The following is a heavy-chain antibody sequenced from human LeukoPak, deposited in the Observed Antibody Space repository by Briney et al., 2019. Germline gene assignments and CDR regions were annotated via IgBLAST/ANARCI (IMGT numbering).Heavy chain of an antibody. CDR3: AKDTRYFDWLLPSYYYYYGMDV. Sequence: GGSLRLSCAASEFTFSSYGMHWVRQAPGKGLEWVAFIRYDGSNKDYADSVKGRFTISRDNSKNTLYLQMNSLRAEDTAVYYCAKDTRYFDWLLPSYYYYYGMDVWGQGTTVTVSS. V-gene: IGHV3-30*02. CDR1: EFTFSSYG. CDR2: IRYDGSNK. J-gene: IGHJ6*02. D-gene: IGHD3-9*01.